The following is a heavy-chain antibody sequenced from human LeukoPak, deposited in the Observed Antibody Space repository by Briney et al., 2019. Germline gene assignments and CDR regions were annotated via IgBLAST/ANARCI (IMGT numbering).Heavy chain of an antibody. D-gene: IGHD3-22*01. V-gene: IGHV3-30*02. CDR1: GFTFSSSA. J-gene: IGHJ4*02. Sequence: GGSLRLSCAASGFTFSSSAMSWVRQAPGKGLEWVAFIRYDGSNKYYADSVKGRFTISRDNSKNTLYLQMNSLRAEDTAVYYCAKELYYYDSSGYFFDYWGQGTLVTVSS. CDR2: IRYDGSNK. CDR3: AKELYYYDSSGYFFDY.